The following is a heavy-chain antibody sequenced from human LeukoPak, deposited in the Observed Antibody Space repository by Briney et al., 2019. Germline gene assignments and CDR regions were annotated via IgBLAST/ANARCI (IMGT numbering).Heavy chain of an antibody. CDR1: GFTFSSYA. D-gene: IGHD4-17*01. Sequence: GGSLRLSCAASGFTFSSYAMHWVRQAPGKGLEWVAVISYDGSNKYYADSVKGRFTISRDNSKNTLYLQMNSLRAEDTAVYYCARTYGDPTHYGYYYYGMDVWGQGTTVTVSS. J-gene: IGHJ6*02. CDR3: ARTYGDPTHYGYYYYGMDV. V-gene: IGHV3-30-3*01. CDR2: ISYDGSNK.